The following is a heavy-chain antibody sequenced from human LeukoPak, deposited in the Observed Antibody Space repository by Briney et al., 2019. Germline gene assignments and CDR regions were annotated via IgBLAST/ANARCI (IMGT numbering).Heavy chain of an antibody. CDR2: IYYSGST. V-gene: IGHV4-59*01. CDR1: GGSISSYY. CDR3: ARGDYDILTGYYPPDY. J-gene: IGHJ4*02. Sequence: SETLSLTCTVSGGSISSYYSSWIRQPPGKGLEWIVYIYYSGSTNYNPSLKSRVTISVDTSKNQFSLKLSSVTAADTAVYYCARGDYDILTGYYPPDYWGQGTLVTVSS. D-gene: IGHD3-9*01.